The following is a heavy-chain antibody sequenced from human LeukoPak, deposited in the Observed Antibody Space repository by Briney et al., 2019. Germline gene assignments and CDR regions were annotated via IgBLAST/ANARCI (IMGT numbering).Heavy chain of an antibody. V-gene: IGHV4-39*01. D-gene: IGHD3-10*01. Sequence: SDTLSLTCTVSGGSISSSSYYWGWIRQPPGKGVEWIGSIYYSGSTYYNPSLKSRVTISVDAPKNQFSLKLSPVTAADPAVSYCASRVVPAAILLWFGELLYDYWRRGTNATVSS. J-gene: IGHJ4*02. CDR1: GGSISSSSYY. CDR3: ASRVVPAAILLWFGELLYDY. CDR2: IYYSGST.